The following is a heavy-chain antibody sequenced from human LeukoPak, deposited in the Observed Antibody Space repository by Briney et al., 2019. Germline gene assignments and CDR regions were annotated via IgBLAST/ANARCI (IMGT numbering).Heavy chain of an antibody. Sequence: PGGSLRLSCAASGFAFKEYWMSWARQAPGKGLEWVAFIKEDGSEKFYVDSVKDRFTISRDNAKNSLYLQMNSLRAEDTAVYYCARDSELGIDYWGQGTLVTVSS. CDR1: GFAFKEYW. CDR3: ARDSELGIDY. V-gene: IGHV3-7*03. J-gene: IGHJ4*02. CDR2: IKEDGSEK. D-gene: IGHD7-27*01.